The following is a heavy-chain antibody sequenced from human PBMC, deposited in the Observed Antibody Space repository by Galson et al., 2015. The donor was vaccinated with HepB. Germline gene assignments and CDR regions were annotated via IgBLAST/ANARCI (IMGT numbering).Heavy chain of an antibody. CDR1: GYTFTSYD. Sequence: SVKVSCKASGYTFTSYDINWVRQATGQELEWMGWMNPNSGNTGYAQKFQGRVTMTRNTSISTAYMELSSLRSEDTAVYYCARLIYGLDAFDIWGQGTMVTVSS. D-gene: IGHD2-2*02. CDR3: ARLIYGLDAFDI. V-gene: IGHV1-8*01. CDR2: MNPNSGNT. J-gene: IGHJ3*02.